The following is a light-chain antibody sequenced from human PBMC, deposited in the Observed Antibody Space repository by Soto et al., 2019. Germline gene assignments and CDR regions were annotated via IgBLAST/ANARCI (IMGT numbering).Light chain of an antibody. V-gene: IGKV3-20*01. CDR1: QNVSSNL. CDR2: AAS. CDR3: QKYGNFWT. Sequence: TVLTQSPGTLSLSPGERATLSCRASQNVSSNLLAWYQQHPGQAPRLLIYAASSRATGIPDRFSGSGSGTDFSLTIRRLEPDDFAVYYCQKYGNFWTFGQGTKVEIK. J-gene: IGKJ1*01.